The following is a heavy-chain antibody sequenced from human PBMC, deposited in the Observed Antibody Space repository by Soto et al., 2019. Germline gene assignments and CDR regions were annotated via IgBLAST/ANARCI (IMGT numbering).Heavy chain of an antibody. CDR3: ARLGRTDYGEPSMFK. J-gene: IGHJ4*02. CDR1: GYSFTSHY. D-gene: IGHD4-17*01. Sequence: ASVKVSCKAIGYSFTSHYMHWARQAPGQGLEWMGTIYPGGVNIGYAQKFKGRVTMTKDTSTSTVYMELNSLTSEDTAVYYCARLGRTDYGEPSMFKWGQGTLVTVSS. V-gene: IGHV1-46*01. CDR2: IYPGGVNI.